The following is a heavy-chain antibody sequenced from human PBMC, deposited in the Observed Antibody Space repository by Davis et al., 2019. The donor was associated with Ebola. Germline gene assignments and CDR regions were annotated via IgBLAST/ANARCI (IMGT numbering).Heavy chain of an antibody. V-gene: IGHV1-3*01. J-gene: IGHJ4*02. CDR3: ARASFGYNSGWYADY. CDR1: GFTLTKYA. CDR2: VHGGNGNT. D-gene: IGHD6-19*01. Sequence: ASVKVSCKASGFTLTKYAIHWVRQAPGQRLEWMGWVHGGNGNTKYSQRFQGRVTITTDTSANTVYLDLTGLRSEDTAVFYCARASFGYNSGWYADYWGPGSLVTVSS.